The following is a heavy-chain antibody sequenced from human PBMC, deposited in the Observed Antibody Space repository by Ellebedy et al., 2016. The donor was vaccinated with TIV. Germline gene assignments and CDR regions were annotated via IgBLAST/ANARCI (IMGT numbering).Heavy chain of an antibody. D-gene: IGHD6-13*01. CDR1: GFTFSSYW. Sequence: GGSLRLXXAASGFTFSSYWMSWVRQAPGKGLEWVANIKQDGSEKYYVDSVKGRFTISRDNAKNSLYLQMNSLRAEDTAVYYCARDQDLYSSSWYGGYYYYYGMDVWGQGTTVTVSS. CDR2: IKQDGSEK. CDR3: ARDQDLYSSSWYGGYYYYYGMDV. V-gene: IGHV3-7*01. J-gene: IGHJ6*02.